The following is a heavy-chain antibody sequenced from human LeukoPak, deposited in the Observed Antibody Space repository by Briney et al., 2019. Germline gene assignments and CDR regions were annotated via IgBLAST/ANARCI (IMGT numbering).Heavy chain of an antibody. CDR3: ARVGSRGYYFDY. V-gene: IGHV3-11*06. J-gene: IGHJ4*02. Sequence: GGSLRLSCASSGFTFSDYYMSWIRRAPGKGLEWVSNISGSSTYTNYADSVKGRFTISRDNANNSLYLQMNSLTAEDTAVFYCARVGSRGYYFDYWGQGTLVSVSS. CDR1: GFTFSDYY. CDR2: ISGSSTYT. D-gene: IGHD1-26*01.